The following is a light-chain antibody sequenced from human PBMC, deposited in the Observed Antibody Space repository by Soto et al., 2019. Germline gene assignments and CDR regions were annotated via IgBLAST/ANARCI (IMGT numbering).Light chain of an antibody. V-gene: IGLV2-14*03. CDR2: DVT. Sequence: QSALTQPASVSGSPRQSITISCTGTSSDVGAYDYVSWYQQYPGKAPKLMIYDVTDRPSGVSDRFFGSKSGNTASLTISGLQAEDEADYYCSSYTSGSTPYVFGTGTKVTVL. CDR3: SSYTSGSTPYV. CDR1: SSDVGAYDY. J-gene: IGLJ1*01.